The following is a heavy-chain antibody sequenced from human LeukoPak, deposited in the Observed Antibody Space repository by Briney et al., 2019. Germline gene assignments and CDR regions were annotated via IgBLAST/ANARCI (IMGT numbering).Heavy chain of an antibody. J-gene: IGHJ3*02. D-gene: IGHD3-16*01. V-gene: IGHV1-69*13. Sequence: SVKVSCKASGGTFSSYAISWVRQAPGQGLEWMGGIIPIFGTANYAQKFQGRVTITADESTGTAYMELSSLRSEDTAVYYCARNHSDSLSLHQGEPYRDAFDIWGQGTMVTVSS. CDR1: GGTFSSYA. CDR3: ARNHSDSLSLHQGEPYRDAFDI. CDR2: IIPIFGTA.